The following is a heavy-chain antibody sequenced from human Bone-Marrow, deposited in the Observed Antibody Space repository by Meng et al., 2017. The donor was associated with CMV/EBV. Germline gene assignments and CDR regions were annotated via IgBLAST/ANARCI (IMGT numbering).Heavy chain of an antibody. CDR3: ARGCHGEWLLNYYYYGMDV. D-gene: IGHD3-3*01. Sequence: SVKVSCKASGGTFDHYAISWVRQAPGQGLEWMGGIIPARAATSYGQRLQGRLTITADKSTSTAYMELSSLRSEDTAVYYCARGCHGEWLLNYYYYGMDVWGQGTTVTVSS. CDR2: IIPARAAT. J-gene: IGHJ6*02. V-gene: IGHV1-69*10. CDR1: GGTFDHYA.